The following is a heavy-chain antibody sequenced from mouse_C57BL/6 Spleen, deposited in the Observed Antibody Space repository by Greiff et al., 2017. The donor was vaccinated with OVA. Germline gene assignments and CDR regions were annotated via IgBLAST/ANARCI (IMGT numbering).Heavy chain of an antibody. CDR3: ARELRLPFDY. D-gene: IGHD3-2*02. J-gene: IGHJ2*01. V-gene: IGHV1-82*01. CDR1: GYAFSSSW. Sequence: QVQLQQSGPELVKPGASVKISCKASGYAFSSSWMNWVKQRPGQGLEWIGRIYPGDGDTNYNGKFKGKATLTADKSSSTAYMQLSSLTSEDSAVYFCARELRLPFDYWGQGTTLTVSS. CDR2: IYPGDGDT.